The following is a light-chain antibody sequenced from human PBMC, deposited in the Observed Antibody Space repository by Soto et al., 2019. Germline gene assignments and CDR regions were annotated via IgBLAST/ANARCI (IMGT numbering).Light chain of an antibody. CDR3: QQYNNWPRT. CDR1: QSVSSN. Sequence: EKVMTQSPATLSVSLGERATLSCRASQSVSSNLAWYRQKPGQAPRLLIYGASTRATGIPARFSGSGSGTEFTLTISSLQSEDFAVYYCQQYNNWPRTFGQGTKVDSK. V-gene: IGKV3-15*01. J-gene: IGKJ1*01. CDR2: GAS.